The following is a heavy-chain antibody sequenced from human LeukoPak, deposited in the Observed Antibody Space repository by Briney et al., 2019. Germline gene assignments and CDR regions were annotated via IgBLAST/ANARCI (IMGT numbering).Heavy chain of an antibody. CDR2: MFYSGNT. CDR3: ARDQEHCSGTSCYPYWYDS. J-gene: IGHJ5*01. CDR1: GGSIGSYF. D-gene: IGHD2-2*01. V-gene: IGHV4-59*12. Sequence: SETLSLTCTVSGGSIGSYFWSWIRQPPEKGLEWIGRMFYSGNTDYNPSLKSRLTMSIDTSKNQFSLKLSSVTAADTAVYFCARDQEHCSGTSCYPYWYDSWGQGTLITVSS.